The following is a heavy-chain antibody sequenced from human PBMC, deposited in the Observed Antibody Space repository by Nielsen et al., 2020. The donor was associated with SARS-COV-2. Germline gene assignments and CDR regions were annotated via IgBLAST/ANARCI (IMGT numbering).Heavy chain of an antibody. CDR1: GFTFSSYW. CDR2: IKQDGSEK. V-gene: IGHV3-7*03. D-gene: IGHD2-2*02. J-gene: IGHJ4*02. Sequence: GGSLRLSCAASGFTFSSYWMSWVRQAPGKGLEWVANIKQDGSEKYYVDSVKGRFTISRDNAKNSLYLQMNSLRAEDTAVYYCARWRLDCSSTSCYSRVYYFDYWGQGTLVTVSS. CDR3: ARWRLDCSSTSCYSRVYYFDY.